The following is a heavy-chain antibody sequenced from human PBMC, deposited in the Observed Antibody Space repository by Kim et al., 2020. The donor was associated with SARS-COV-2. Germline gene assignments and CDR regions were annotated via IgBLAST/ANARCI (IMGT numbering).Heavy chain of an antibody. D-gene: IGHD3-22*01. Sequence: TNYSPSLMCRVTISVDTSKNQFSLKLSSVSAADTAVYYCARGGSSGSFDYWGQGTLVTVSS. CDR3: ARGGSSGSFDY. V-gene: IGHV4-59*09. J-gene: IGHJ4*02. CDR2: T.